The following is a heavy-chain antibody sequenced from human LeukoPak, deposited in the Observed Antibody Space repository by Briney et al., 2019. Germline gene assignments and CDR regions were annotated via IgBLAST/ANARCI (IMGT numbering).Heavy chain of an antibody. J-gene: IGHJ4*02. CDR2: IYSGGST. V-gene: IGHV3-66*01. CDR1: GFTVSSNY. CDR3: ARALGDSSGYYDY. D-gene: IGHD3-22*01. Sequence: GGSLRLSCAASGFTVSSNYMSWVRQAPGKGLEWVSVIYSGGSTYYADSVKGRFTISRDNSKNTLYLQMNSPRAEDTAVYYCARALGDSSGYYDYWGQGTLVTVSS.